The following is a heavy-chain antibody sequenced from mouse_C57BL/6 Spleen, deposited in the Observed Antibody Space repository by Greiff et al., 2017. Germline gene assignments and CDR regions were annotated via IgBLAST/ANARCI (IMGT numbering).Heavy chain of an antibody. V-gene: IGHV7-3*01. Sequence: EVHLVESGGGLVQPGGSLSLSCAASGFTFTDYYMSWVRQPPGKALEWLGFIRNKANGYTTEYSASVKGRFTISRDNSQSILYLQMNALRAKDSATYYCARNYGSPYYFDCWGQGTTLTVSS. D-gene: IGHD1-1*01. CDR1: GFTFTDYY. J-gene: IGHJ2*01. CDR2: IRNKANGYTT. CDR3: ARNYGSPYYFDC.